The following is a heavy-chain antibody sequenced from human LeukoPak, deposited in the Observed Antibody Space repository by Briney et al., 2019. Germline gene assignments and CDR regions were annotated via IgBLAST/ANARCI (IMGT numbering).Heavy chain of an antibody. V-gene: IGHV3-7*01. CDR1: GFTFSSYW. CDR3: GPTARGPDV. Sequence: GGSLRLSCAASGFTFSSYWMTWDRQAQRKGLEWVANMTQDGSEKYYVDSVKGRFTISRDNAKNSLYLQMNSLRGEDTAVYCAGPTARGPDVLGKGTTVTVSS. J-gene: IGHJ6*04. D-gene: IGHD1-1*01. CDR2: MTQDGSEK.